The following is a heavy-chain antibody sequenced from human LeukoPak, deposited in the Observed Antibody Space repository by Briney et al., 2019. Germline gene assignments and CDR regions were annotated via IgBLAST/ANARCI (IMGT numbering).Heavy chain of an antibody. J-gene: IGHJ1*01. D-gene: IGHD5-18*01. V-gene: IGHV3-30*18. CDR2: ISYDGSNK. CDR1: GFTFSSYG. CDR3: AKGGIQLWCELDH. Sequence: GGSLRLSCAASGFTFSSYGMHWVRQAPGKGLEWVAVISYDGSNKYYADSVKGRFTISRDNSKNTLYLQMNSLRAEDTAVCYCAKGGIQLWCELDHWGQGTLLTVSS.